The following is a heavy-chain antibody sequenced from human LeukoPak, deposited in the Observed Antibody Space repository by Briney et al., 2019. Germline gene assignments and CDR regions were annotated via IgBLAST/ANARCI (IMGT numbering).Heavy chain of an antibody. CDR3: ARRSSHGGYYYIDY. CDR1: GYSFTSYW. V-gene: IGHV5-51*01. Sequence: GESLKISRKGSGYSFTSYWIGWVRQMPGKGLEWVGIIYPGDSDTRYSPSFQGQVTISADRSINTAYLQWSSLKASDTAMYYCARRSSHGGYYYIDYWGQGTLVTVSS. D-gene: IGHD3-10*01. J-gene: IGHJ4*02. CDR2: IYPGDSDT.